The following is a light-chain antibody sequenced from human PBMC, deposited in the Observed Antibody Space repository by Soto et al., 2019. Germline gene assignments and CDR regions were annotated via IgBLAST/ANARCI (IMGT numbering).Light chain of an antibody. CDR1: QSLSSRS. Sequence: EIVLTQSPGTLSLSPGERATLSCRASQSLSSRSLAWYQQKPGQAPRLLIHGASSRATGIPDRFSGSGSGTDFTLTISRLEPEDFAVYYRQQFGTSSYSFGQGTKLEIK. CDR3: QQFGTSSYS. V-gene: IGKV3-20*01. CDR2: GAS. J-gene: IGKJ2*03.